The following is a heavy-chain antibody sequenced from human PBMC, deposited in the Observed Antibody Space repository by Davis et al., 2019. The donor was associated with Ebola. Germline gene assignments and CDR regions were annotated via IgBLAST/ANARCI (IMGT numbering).Heavy chain of an antibody. CDR1: GYSFNNYW. J-gene: IGHJ5*02. V-gene: IGHV5-10-1*01. D-gene: IGHD2-15*01. Sequence: PGGSLRLSCKGSGYSFNNYWISWVRQLPGKGLEWLGRIDPSDSYTNYSPSFQGHITISVDRSFSSVFLQWSSLRASDTAIYYCARDIPSSYNWFDPWGQGTQVTVSS. CDR2: IDPSDSYT. CDR3: ARDIPSSYNWFDP.